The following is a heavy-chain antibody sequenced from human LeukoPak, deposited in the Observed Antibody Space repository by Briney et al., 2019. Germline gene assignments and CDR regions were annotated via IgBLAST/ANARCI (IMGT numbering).Heavy chain of an antibody. D-gene: IGHD3-16*02. Sequence: ASVKVSCKASGYTFTSYGISWVRQAPGQGLEWMGWISAYNGNTNYAQKFQGRVTITADESTSTAYMELSSLRSEDTAVYYCARYDYVWGSYPPGGFDPWGQGTLVTVSS. CDR2: ISAYNGNT. J-gene: IGHJ5*02. CDR3: ARYDYVWGSYPPGGFDP. V-gene: IGHV1-18*01. CDR1: GYTFTSYG.